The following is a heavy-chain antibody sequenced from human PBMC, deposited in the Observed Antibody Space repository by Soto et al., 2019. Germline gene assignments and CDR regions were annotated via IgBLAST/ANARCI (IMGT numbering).Heavy chain of an antibody. CDR3: ERTPTYQFAY. CDR1: DYTLTTYG. J-gene: IGHJ4*02. CDR2: ISAYNGNT. D-gene: IGHD1-26*01. V-gene: IGHV1-18*04. Sequence: QVQLVQSGAEVKKPGASVRVSCKASDYTLTTYGITWVRQAPGQGLEWLGWISAYNGNTMYAQKFQGRVTMTTDTSTSTAYMERRSLTSDDKAVYYCERTPTYQFAYWGQGTQVTVSP.